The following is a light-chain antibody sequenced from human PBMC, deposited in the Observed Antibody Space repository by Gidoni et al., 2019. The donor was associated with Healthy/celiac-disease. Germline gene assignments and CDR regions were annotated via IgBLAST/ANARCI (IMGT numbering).Light chain of an antibody. Sequence: EIVLTQSPGTLSLSTGERATLSCRASQSVSSSYLAWYQQKPGQAPRLLIYGASSRATGIQDRFSGSGSGTDFTLTISRLDPEDFAVYYCQQYGSSPPVTFGQGTKLEIK. V-gene: IGKV3-20*01. CDR1: QSVSSSY. J-gene: IGKJ2*01. CDR3: QQYGSSPPVT. CDR2: GAS.